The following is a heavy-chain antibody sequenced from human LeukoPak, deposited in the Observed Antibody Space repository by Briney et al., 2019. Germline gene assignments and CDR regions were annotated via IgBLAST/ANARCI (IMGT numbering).Heavy chain of an antibody. V-gene: IGHV4-61*02. CDR2: IYTSGST. J-gene: IGHJ1*01. Sequence: SQTLSLTCTVSGGSISSASYYWSWIRQPAGKGLEWIGRIYTSGSTNYNPSLKSRVTISVDTSKNQFSLKLSSVTAADTAVYYCARYCSSTSCPGNQEYFQHWGQGTLVTVSS. CDR1: GGSISSASYY. CDR3: ARYCSSTSCPGNQEYFQH. D-gene: IGHD2-2*01.